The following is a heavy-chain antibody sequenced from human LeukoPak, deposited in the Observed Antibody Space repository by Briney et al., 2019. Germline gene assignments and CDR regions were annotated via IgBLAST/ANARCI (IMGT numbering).Heavy chain of an antibody. V-gene: IGHV4-30-2*01. CDR2: IHHSGDT. CDR1: GGSIRSGDYY. Sequence: SETLSLTCTVSGGSIRSGDYYWSWMRQPPGKGLEWIGYIHHSGDTYQNPSLKSRVTVSSDRSKNQFYLKLSSVTAADTAVYYCARLIAADPQLDSWGQGTLVTVSS. J-gene: IGHJ4*02. D-gene: IGHD6-13*01. CDR3: ARLIAADPQLDS.